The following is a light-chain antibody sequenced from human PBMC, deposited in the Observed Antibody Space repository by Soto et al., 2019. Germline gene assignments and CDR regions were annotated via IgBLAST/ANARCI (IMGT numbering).Light chain of an antibody. J-gene: IGKJ5*01. V-gene: IGKV1-12*01. CDR3: HQANSFPIT. CDR2: EAT. CDR1: QGLKF. Sequence: DIQMTQSPSSVSASVGDTVTITCRASQGLKFLAWYQQKPGKAPKLLIYEATNLQSGVPPRFSGSGSGTDFTLTISSLQPEDFATYFCHQANSFPITFGQGTRLEIK.